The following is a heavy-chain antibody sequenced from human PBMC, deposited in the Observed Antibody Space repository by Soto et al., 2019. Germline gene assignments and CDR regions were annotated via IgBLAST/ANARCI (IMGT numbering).Heavy chain of an antibody. Sequence: SETLSLTCAVSAYSISSSNWWGWIRQPPGKGLEWIGYIYYSGTTYYNPSLKSRVTMSVDTSKNQFSLKLTNMDPVDTATYYCAHRQHDTMVIDYWGQGTLVTVSS. D-gene: IGHD3-10*01. CDR2: IYYSGTT. V-gene: IGHV4-28*01. J-gene: IGHJ4*02. CDR1: AYSISSSNW. CDR3: AHRQHDTMVIDY.